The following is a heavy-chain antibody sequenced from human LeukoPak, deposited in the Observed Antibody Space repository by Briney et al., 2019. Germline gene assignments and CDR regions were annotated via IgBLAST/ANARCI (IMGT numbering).Heavy chain of an antibody. V-gene: IGHV4-39*07. CDR2: IYHGGST. Sequence: SETLSLTCTVSGGSISTTYYYWGWVRQLPGKGLEWIGSIYHGGSTYYNPSLKSRLSISVDTSKNQFSLKLTSVTAADTAIYYCTGDERRGTYGHWFDPWGQGTLVTVSS. CDR1: GGSISTTYYY. CDR3: TGDERRGTYGHWFDP. D-gene: IGHD3-16*01. J-gene: IGHJ5*02.